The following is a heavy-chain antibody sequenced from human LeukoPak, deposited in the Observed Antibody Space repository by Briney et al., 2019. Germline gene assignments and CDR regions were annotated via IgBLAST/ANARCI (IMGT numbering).Heavy chain of an antibody. J-gene: IGHJ4*02. CDR2: ISSTGAYI. D-gene: IGHD6-25*01. V-gene: IGHV3-21*01. CDR3: ARVSSNPYSRGYYHFDY. CDR1: GFAFNTYT. Sequence: GGSLRLSCAASGFAFNTYTMNWVRQTRGKGLEWVSSISSTGAYIYHADSMDGRFTVSRDNARNLLYLHMNSLRAEDSAMYFCARVSSNPYSRGYYHFDYWGQGTLVTVSS.